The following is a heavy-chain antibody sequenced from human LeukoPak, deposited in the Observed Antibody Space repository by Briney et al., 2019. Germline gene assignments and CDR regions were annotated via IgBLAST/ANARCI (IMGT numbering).Heavy chain of an antibody. Sequence: SETLSLTCTVSGGTIGSINYYWAWIRQPPGKGLEWIGTLYYSGSTYYNPSLKSRVTLSTGTSETQFSPTLTSVTAADTAVYYCARQQRYYYGSGPQLLSWFDPWGQGTLVTVSS. J-gene: IGHJ5*02. V-gene: IGHV4-39*01. CDR3: ARQQRYYYGSGPQLLSWFDP. CDR2: LYYSGST. CDR1: GGTIGSINYY. D-gene: IGHD3-10*01.